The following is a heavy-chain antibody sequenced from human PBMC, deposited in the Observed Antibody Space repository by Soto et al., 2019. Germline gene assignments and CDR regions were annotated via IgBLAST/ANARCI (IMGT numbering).Heavy chain of an antibody. D-gene: IGHD1-26*01. Sequence: QVQLVQSGAEVKKPGSSVKVSCKASGGTFSSYTISWVRQAPGQGLEWMGRIIPILGIAKYAQKFQGRVTITADKSTSTAYMELSSLRSEDTAMYYCARALTVGATVDYWGQGTLVTVSS. CDR1: GGTFSSYT. CDR2: IIPILGIA. V-gene: IGHV1-69*02. J-gene: IGHJ4*02. CDR3: ARALTVGATVDY.